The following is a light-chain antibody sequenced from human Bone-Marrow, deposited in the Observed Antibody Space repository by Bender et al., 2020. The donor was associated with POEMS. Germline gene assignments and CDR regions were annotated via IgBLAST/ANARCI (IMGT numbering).Light chain of an antibody. CDR3: SSYTGSDSVV. CDR1: SSDVGAYNR. CDR2: NVG. V-gene: IGLV2-14*03. J-gene: IGLJ1*01. Sequence: QSALTQPPSASGSPGQSVTISCTGTSSDVGAYNRVSWYQQHPGKVPKLIIYNVGDRPSGVSTRFSGSKSGNTASLTISGLQADDESDYFCSSYTGSDSVVFGTGTRVTV.